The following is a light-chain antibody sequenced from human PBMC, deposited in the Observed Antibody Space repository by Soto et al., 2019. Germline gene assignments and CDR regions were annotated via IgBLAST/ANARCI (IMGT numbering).Light chain of an antibody. CDR1: SSDVGTYIY. Sequence: QSALTQPPSASGSPGQSVTISCTGTSSDVGTYIYVSWYQHHPGKAPKLIIYEASKRPSGVPERFSGSKSGDTASLTVSGLQAEDEADYYCGSYAGGNNHYVFGTGTKLTVL. J-gene: IGLJ1*01. V-gene: IGLV2-8*01. CDR2: EAS. CDR3: GSYAGGNNHYV.